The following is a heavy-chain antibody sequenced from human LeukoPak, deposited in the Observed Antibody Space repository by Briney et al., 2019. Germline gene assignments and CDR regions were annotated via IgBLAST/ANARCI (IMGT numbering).Heavy chain of an antibody. CDR2: IRYDGINK. Sequence: PGGSLRLSCAASGFTFSSYGMYWVRQAPGKGLEWVAFIRYDGINKYYADSVKGRFTISRDNSKNTLYLQMNSLRAEDTAVYYCAKGAFRGAGIGDAFDIWGQGTMVTVSS. CDR1: GFTFSSYG. V-gene: IGHV3-30*02. D-gene: IGHD6-13*01. J-gene: IGHJ3*02. CDR3: AKGAFRGAGIGDAFDI.